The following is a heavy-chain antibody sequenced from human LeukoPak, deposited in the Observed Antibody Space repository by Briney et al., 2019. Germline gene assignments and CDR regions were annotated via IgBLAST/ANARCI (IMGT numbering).Heavy chain of an antibody. CDR1: GGSFNGYA. J-gene: IGHJ2*01. Sequence: GTSVRVSCKASGGSFNGYAISWVRQAPGQGPEWVGAIIPLFETSKYAPKLQGRVTITTDESTSTAYLELSSLTCDDTAVYYCARYRRDWYYDLWGRGTLVTVSS. V-gene: IGHV1-69*05. CDR3: ARYRRDWYYDL. D-gene: IGHD3-16*02. CDR2: IIPLFETS.